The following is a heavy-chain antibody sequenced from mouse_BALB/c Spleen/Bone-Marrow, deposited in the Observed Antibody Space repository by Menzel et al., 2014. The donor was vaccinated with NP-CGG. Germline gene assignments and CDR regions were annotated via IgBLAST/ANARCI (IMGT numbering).Heavy chain of an antibody. D-gene: IGHD1-1*01. CDR1: GFNIKDTY. CDR2: IDPATGNT. V-gene: IGHV14-3*02. J-gene: IGHJ2*01. CDR3: AQWPHYYGSGYEGY. Sequence: VQLQQSGAELVKPGASVKLSCTASGFNIKDTYMHWVEQRPEQGLEWIGRIDPATGNTKYDPKFQVKATVTADTSSNTSFLKLSRLTSEDTAGYYCAQWPHYYGSGYEGYWGQGTTLTFSS.